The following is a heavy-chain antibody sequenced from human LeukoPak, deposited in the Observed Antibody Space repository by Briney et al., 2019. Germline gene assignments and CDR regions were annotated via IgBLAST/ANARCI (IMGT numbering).Heavy chain of an antibody. J-gene: IGHJ3*02. V-gene: IGHV3-21*01. Sequence: GGSLRLSCAASGFTFSSYAMSWVRQAPGKGLEWVSSISSSSSYIYYADSVKGRFTISRDNAKNSLYLQMNSLRAEDTAVYYCARAYCGGDCCAFDIWGQGTMVTVSS. D-gene: IGHD2-21*02. CDR1: GFTFSSYA. CDR3: ARAYCGGDCCAFDI. CDR2: ISSSSSYI.